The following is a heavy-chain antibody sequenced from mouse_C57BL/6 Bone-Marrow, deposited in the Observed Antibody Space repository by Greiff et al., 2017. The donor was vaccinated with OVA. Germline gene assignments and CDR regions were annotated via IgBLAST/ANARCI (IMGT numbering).Heavy chain of an antibody. CDR2: IDPSDSYT. D-gene: IGHD2-3*01. J-gene: IGHJ4*01. Sequence: QVQLQQSGAELVRPGTSVKLSCKASGYTFTSYWMHWVKQRPGQGLEWIGVIDPSDSYTNYNQKFKGKATLTVDTSSSTAYMQLSSLTSEDSAVYYCARDGYYDYAMDYWGQGTSVTVSS. CDR1: GYTFTSYW. V-gene: IGHV1-59*01. CDR3: ARDGYYDYAMDY.